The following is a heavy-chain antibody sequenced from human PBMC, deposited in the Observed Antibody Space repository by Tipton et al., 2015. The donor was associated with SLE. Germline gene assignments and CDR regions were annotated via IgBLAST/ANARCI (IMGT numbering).Heavy chain of an antibody. CDR2: IIPLFGIE. CDR1: GSTFRSYA. D-gene: IGHD6-13*01. Sequence: QLVQSGPEVKKPGSSVKVSCKASGSTFRSYAISWVRQAPGQGLEWMGGIIPLFGIEDYEQKFQGRVTITTDESTSTAYMEMNSLRFEDTAVYYCARGRIAPAGHERYYYGLDVWGQGTAVTVSS. J-gene: IGHJ6*02. V-gene: IGHV1-69*01. CDR3: ARGRIAPAGHERYYYGLDV.